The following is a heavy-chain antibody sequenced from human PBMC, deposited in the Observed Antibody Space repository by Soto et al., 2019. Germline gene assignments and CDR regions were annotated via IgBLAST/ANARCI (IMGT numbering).Heavy chain of an antibody. CDR1: GGSISTYY. V-gene: IGHV4-4*07. CDR3: ARDAYYYDTRGYYLVDY. J-gene: IGHJ4*02. CDR2: IYSSGDT. D-gene: IGHD3-22*01. Sequence: QVQLQESGPGLVKPSETLSLTCTVSGGSISTYYWSWIRQPAGKGLEWIGRIYSSGDTYYHPSLASRVTMSVDTSNNQFSLKLSSVTAADTAVYYCARDAYYYDTRGYYLVDYWGQGILVTVSS.